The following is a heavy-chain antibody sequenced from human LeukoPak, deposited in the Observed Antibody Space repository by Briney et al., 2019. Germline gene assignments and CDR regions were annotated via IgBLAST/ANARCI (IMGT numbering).Heavy chain of an antibody. Sequence: PARSLRLSCVASAFTFSCSDTHWDRLATRKGLEWVSLVGTAGNTSSPSTVKARFTLPREHAKNSLYLQMNSLRAGETAGYSVARGHRPQAVAAYYFDYWGQGTLVTVSS. CDR2: VGTAGNT. J-gene: IGHJ4*02. CDR3: ARGHRPQAVAAYYFDY. V-gene: IGHV3-13*01. CDR1: AFTFSCSD. D-gene: IGHD6-19*01.